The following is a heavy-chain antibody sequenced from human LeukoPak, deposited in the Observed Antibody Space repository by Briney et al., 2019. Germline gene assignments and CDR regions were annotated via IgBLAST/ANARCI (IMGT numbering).Heavy chain of an antibody. CDR1: GGSISSYY. Sequence: PSETLSLTCTVSGGSISSYYWSWIRQPPGKGLEWIGYIYYSGSTNYNPSLKSRVTISVDTSKNQFSLKLSSVTAADTAVYYCARLRRQGWYYYGSGSYYDAFDIWGQGTMVTVSS. CDR2: IYYSGST. J-gene: IGHJ3*02. D-gene: IGHD3-10*01. CDR3: ARLRRQGWYYYGSGSYYDAFDI. V-gene: IGHV4-59*08.